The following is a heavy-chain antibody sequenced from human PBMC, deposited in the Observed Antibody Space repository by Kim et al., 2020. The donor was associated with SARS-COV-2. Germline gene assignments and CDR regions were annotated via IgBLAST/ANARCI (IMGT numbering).Heavy chain of an antibody. Sequence: GGSLRLSCAASGFTFSSYSMNWVRQAPGKGLEWVSYISSSSTIYYADSVKGRFTISRDNAKNSLYLQMNSLRDEDTAVYYCARDLPGSYYNPYYYGMDVWGQGTTVTVSS. J-gene: IGHJ6*02. CDR2: ISSSSTI. CDR3: ARDLPGSYYNPYYYGMDV. CDR1: GFTFSSYS. D-gene: IGHD3-10*01. V-gene: IGHV3-48*02.